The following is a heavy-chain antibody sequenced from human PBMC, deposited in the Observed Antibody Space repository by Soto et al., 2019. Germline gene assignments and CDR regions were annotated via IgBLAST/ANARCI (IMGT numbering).Heavy chain of an antibody. J-gene: IGHJ4*02. D-gene: IGHD3-10*01. CDR1: GGSFSGYY. Sequence: LSLTCAVYGGSFSGYYWSWIRQPPGKGLEWIGEINHSGSTNYNPSLKSRVTISVDTSKNQFSLKLSSVTAADTAVYYCARDGYGSGTTRLDYWGQGTLVTVPQ. V-gene: IGHV4-34*01. CDR3: ARDGYGSGTTRLDY. CDR2: INHSGST.